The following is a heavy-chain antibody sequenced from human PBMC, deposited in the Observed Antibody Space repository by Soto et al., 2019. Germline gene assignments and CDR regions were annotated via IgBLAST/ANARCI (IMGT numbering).Heavy chain of an antibody. D-gene: IGHD2-15*01. Sequence: QVQLVQSGAEVKKPGASVKVSCKASGYTFTSYGISWVRQAPGQGLEWMGWISAYNGNTNYAQKLQGRVTMTTDTSPSTAYMELRSLRSDDTAVYYCARDSGDIVVVVAATDNWFDPWGQGTLVTVSS. J-gene: IGHJ5*02. CDR2: ISAYNGNT. V-gene: IGHV1-18*01. CDR3: ARDSGDIVVVVAATDNWFDP. CDR1: GYTFTSYG.